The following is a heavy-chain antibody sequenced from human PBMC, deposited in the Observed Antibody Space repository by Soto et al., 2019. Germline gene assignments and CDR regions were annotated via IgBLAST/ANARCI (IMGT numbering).Heavy chain of an antibody. J-gene: IGHJ4*02. CDR2: IRPKAYGGTT. V-gene: IGHV3-49*03. Sequence: GGSLRLSCTASGFTFGDHGMSWFRQAPGKGLEWVGFIRPKAYGGTTEYAASVEGRFTISRDDSKSIAYLQMNSLKTEDIAVYYCTRTGSGSYPSAFDYWGQGTLVTVSS. CDR1: GFTFGDHG. D-gene: IGHD1-26*01. CDR3: TRTGSGSYPSAFDY.